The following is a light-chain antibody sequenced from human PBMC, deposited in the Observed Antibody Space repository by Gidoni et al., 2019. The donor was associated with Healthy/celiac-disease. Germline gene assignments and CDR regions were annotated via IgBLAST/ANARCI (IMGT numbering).Light chain of an antibody. J-gene: IGKJ2*01. CDR2: GAS. CDR1: QSISSS. CDR3: QQSYSIPQT. Sequence: DIQMTQSPSSLSASVGDRVTITCRASQSISSSLTWYQQKQGSATKLLIDGASILQSVVPSSISSSGSGTYFTLTISSLQADDFANYYCQQSYSIPQTFGQGTEVEIK. V-gene: IGKV1-39*01.